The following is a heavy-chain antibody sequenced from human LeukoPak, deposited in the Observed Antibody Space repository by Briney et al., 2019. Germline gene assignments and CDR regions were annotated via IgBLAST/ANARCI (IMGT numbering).Heavy chain of an antibody. CDR3: AKRRNYYDSSGPFDY. D-gene: IGHD3-22*01. V-gene: IGHV3-23*01. Sequence: RGSLRLSCAPSGFTFDNFAMTWVRQAPGKGLEWVSAISGSGGSTYYADSVKGRFTISRDNSKNTLYLQMNSLRAEDTAVYYCAKRRNYYDSSGPFDYWGQGTLVTVSS. CDR1: GFTFDNFA. CDR2: ISGSGGST. J-gene: IGHJ4*02.